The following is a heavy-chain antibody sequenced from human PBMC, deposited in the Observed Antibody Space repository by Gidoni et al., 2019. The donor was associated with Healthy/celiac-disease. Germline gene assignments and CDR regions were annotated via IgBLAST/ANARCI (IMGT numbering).Heavy chain of an antibody. CDR1: GGSIRRSSYD. CDR3: ARQLGYSSSWLRDWFDP. V-gene: IGHV4-39*01. Sequence: QLQLQESGPGLVKPSETLSLTCTVSGGSIRRSSYDWGWLRQPPGKGLGWIGSIYYSGSPYYNPSLKSRITISVDTSKNQFSLKLSSVAAADTAVYSCARQLGYSSSWLRDWFDPWGQGTLVTVSS. CDR2: IYYSGSP. J-gene: IGHJ5*02. D-gene: IGHD6-13*01.